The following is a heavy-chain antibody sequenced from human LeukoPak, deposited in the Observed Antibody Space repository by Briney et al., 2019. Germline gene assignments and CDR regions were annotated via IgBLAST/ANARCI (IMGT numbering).Heavy chain of an antibody. CDR2: INHSGST. V-gene: IGHV4-34*01. CDR3: ARDSSSSYAGFDY. CDR1: GGSFSGYY. D-gene: IGHD6-6*01. Sequence: SETLSLTCAVYGGSFSGYYWSWIRQPPGKGLEWIGEINHSGSTNYNPSLKSRVTISVDTSKNQFSLKLSSVTAADTAVYYCARDSSSSYAGFDYWGQGTLVTVSS. J-gene: IGHJ4*02.